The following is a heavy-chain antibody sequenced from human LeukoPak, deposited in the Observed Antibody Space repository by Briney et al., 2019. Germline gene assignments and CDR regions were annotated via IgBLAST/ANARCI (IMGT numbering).Heavy chain of an antibody. CDR3: ARSEINDYFKY. CDR1: GYSISSGYD. J-gene: IGHJ4*02. V-gene: IGHV4-38-2*02. D-gene: IGHD3-16*01. Sequence: SETLSLTCTVSGYSISSGYDWGWIRQAPGKGLEWLGSISQSGNTYNNPSLKSRVTLSVDTSKNQVSLKLTSVSAADTAVYYCARSEINDYFKYWGPGILVTVST. CDR2: ISQSGNT.